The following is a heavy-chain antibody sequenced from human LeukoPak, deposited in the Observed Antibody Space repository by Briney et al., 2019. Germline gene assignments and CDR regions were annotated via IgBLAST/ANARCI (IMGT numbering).Heavy chain of an antibody. J-gene: IGHJ6*02. D-gene: IGHD3-9*01. Sequence: PGGSLRLSCAASGFTVSSNYMSWVRQAPGKGLEWVSVIHSGGSTYYADSVKGRFTISRDNSKNTLYLQMNSLRAEDTAVYYCARDDILTGYYYGMDVWGQGTTVTVSS. CDR3: ARDDILTGYYYGMDV. V-gene: IGHV3-66*01. CDR1: GFTVSSNY. CDR2: IHSGGST.